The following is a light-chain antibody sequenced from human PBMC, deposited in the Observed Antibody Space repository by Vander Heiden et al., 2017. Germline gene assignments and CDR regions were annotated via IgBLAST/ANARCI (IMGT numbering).Light chain of an antibody. Sequence: QSVLTQPPSASGTPGQRVTISCSGSISNIGSNTVNWYQQLPGTAPKPLIYSNNQRPSGVPDRFSGSKSGTSASLAISGLQSEDEADYYCAAWDDSLNGWVFGGGTKLTVL. V-gene: IGLV1-44*01. CDR1: ISNIGSNT. J-gene: IGLJ3*02. CDR2: SNN. CDR3: AAWDDSLNGWV.